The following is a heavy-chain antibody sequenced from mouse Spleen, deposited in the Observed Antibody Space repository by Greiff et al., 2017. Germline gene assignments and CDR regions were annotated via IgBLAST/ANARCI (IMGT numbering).Heavy chain of an antibody. V-gene: IGHV5-16*01. J-gene: IGHJ4*01. CDR1: GFTFSDYY. D-gene: IGHD1-1*01. CDR3: ARAVVEDYYAMDY. CDR2: INYDGSST. Sequence: EVKLVESEGGLVQPGSSMKLSCTASGFTFSDYYMAWVRQVPEKGLEWVANINYDGSSTYYLDSLKSRFIISRDNAKNILYLQMSSLKSEDTATYYCARAVVEDYYAMDYWGQGTSVTVSS.